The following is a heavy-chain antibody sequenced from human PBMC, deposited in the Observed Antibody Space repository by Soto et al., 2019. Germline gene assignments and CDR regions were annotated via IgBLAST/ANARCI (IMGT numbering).Heavy chain of an antibody. CDR1: GFSLSKARMG. D-gene: IGHD3-16*01. Sequence: QVTLKESGPVLVKPTETLTLTCTVSGFSLSKARMGVSWIRQPPGKALEWLAHIFWNDERSYNTSLKSRLTISRDTSKSQVVLTLTNVAPVDTGTYFCARALGGGLPIYYFDSWGQGPLFTFPS. J-gene: IGHJ4*02. CDR2: IFWNDER. CDR3: ARALGGGLPIYYFDS. V-gene: IGHV2-26*01.